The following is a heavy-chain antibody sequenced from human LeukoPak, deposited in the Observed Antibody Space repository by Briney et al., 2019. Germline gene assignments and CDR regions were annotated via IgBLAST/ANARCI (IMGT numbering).Heavy chain of an antibody. V-gene: IGHV4-39*01. CDR3: ARTIGYCSGGSCYWLEGLGLRRDY. CDR2: IYYSGST. J-gene: IGHJ4*02. CDR1: GGSISSSSYY. D-gene: IGHD2-15*01. Sequence: PSETLSLTCTVSGGSISSSSYYWGWIRQPPGKGLEWIGSIYYSGSTYYNPSLKSRVTISVDTSKNQFSLKLSSVTAADTAVYYCARTIGYCSGGSCYWLEGLGLRRDYWGQGTLVTVSS.